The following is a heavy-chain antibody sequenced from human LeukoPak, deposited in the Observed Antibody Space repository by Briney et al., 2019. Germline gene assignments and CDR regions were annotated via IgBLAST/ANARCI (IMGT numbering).Heavy chain of an antibody. CDR3: AKSDRITMIVVAAKTGFDN. Sequence: GGSLRLSCAASGFTFSSYAMSWVRQAPGKGLEWVSAISGSGGSTYYADSVKGRFTISRDNSKNTLYLQMNSLRAEDTAVYYCAKSDRITMIVVAAKTGFDNWGQGTLVTVSS. D-gene: IGHD3-22*01. CDR1: GFTFSSYA. J-gene: IGHJ4*02. V-gene: IGHV3-23*01. CDR2: ISGSGGST.